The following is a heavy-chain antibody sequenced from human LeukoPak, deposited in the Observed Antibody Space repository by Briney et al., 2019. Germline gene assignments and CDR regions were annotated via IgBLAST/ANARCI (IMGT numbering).Heavy chain of an antibody. CDR3: ANVSPPFDY. Sequence: GGSLRLSCAASGFTFSSYGMHWVRQAPGKGLEWVAVISYDGSNKYYADPVKGRFTISRDNSKNTLYLQMNSPRAEDTAVYYCANVSPPFDYWGQGTLVTVSS. D-gene: IGHD5/OR15-5a*01. J-gene: IGHJ4*02. CDR2: ISYDGSNK. V-gene: IGHV3-30*18. CDR1: GFTFSSYG.